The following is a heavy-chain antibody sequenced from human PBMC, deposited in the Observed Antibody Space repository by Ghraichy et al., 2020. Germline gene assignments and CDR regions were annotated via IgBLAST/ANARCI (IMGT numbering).Heavy chain of an antibody. D-gene: IGHD6-6*01. CDR3: ATDKRRGSSKGYEY. V-gene: IGHV1-8*01. CDR1: GYTFTSYD. Sequence: ASVKGSCKASGYTFTSYDINWVRQATGQGLEWMGWMNPNSSNTGYAQKFQGRVTMTRNTSITTAYMELSSLRSEDTAVYYCATDKRRGSSKGYEYWGQGTLVTVSS. J-gene: IGHJ4*02. CDR2: MNPNSSNT.